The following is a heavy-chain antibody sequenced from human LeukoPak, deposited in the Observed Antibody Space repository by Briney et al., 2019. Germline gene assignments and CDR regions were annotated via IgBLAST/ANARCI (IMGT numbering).Heavy chain of an antibody. CDR3: ARSRRGRGIYYFDY. V-gene: IGHV4-34*01. CDR1: GGSFSGYY. J-gene: IGHJ4*02. Sequence: SETLSLTCAVYGGSFSGYYWSWIRQPPAKGLEWIGEINHSGSTNYNPSLKSRVTISVDTSKNQFSLKLSSVTAADTAVYYCARSRRGRGIYYFDYWGQGTLVTVSS. CDR2: INHSGST. D-gene: IGHD3-16*01.